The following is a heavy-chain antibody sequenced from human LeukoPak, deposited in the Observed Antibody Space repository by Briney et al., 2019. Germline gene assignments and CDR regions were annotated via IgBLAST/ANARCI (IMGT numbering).Heavy chain of an antibody. J-gene: IGHJ4*02. V-gene: IGHV1-69*04. CDR3: ARLSGGDIVVFDY. Sequence: GSSGKLSCKASGATVTSYAISWERQSPGHGLEWMGRIMPVLGIVSYAQKYQGRAMITADNSTSTAYTELSSLRCEDTAVHYCARLSGGDIVVFDYWGQGTLVTVSS. CDR1: GATVTSYA. D-gene: IGHD5-12*01. CDR2: IMPVLGIV.